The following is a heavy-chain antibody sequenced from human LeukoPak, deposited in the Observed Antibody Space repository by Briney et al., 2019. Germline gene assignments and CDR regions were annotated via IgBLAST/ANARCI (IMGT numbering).Heavy chain of an antibody. CDR1: GYTLTELS. D-gene: IGHD3-10*01. CDR2: FDPEDGET. CDR3: ATDYGSGSYYNRGVGY. V-gene: IGHV1-24*01. J-gene: IGHJ4*02. Sequence: ASVKVSCKVSGYTLTELSMHWVRQAPGKGLEWMGGFDPEDGETIYAQKFQGRVTMTEDTSTDTAYMELSSLRSEDTAVYYCATDYGSGSYYNRGVGYWGQGTLVTVSS.